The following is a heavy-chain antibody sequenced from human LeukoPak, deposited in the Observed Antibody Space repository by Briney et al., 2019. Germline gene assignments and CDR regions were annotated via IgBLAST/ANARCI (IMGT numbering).Heavy chain of an antibody. D-gene: IGHD6-19*01. V-gene: IGHV3-48*01. CDR1: GFTFSSYA. CDR2: ISSSSSTV. Sequence: GGSLRLSCAASGFTFSSYAMSWVRQAPGKGLEWVSYISSSSSTVHYADSVKGRFTISRDNAKNSLYLQMNSLRAEDTAVYYCARGLVWTSSGWFFDYWGQGTLVTVSS. J-gene: IGHJ4*02. CDR3: ARGLVWTSSGWFFDY.